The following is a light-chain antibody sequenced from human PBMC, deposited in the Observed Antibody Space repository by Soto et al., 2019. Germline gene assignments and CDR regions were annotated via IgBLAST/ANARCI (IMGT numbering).Light chain of an antibody. CDR1: SSDVGGYNY. CDR2: DVS. CDR3: SSYAGSYTSV. J-gene: IGLJ1*01. V-gene: IGLV2-14*01. Sequence: QSVLTQPASVSGSPGQSITISCTGTSSDVGGYNYVSWYQQHPGKAPKLMIYDVSNRPSGVSNRFSGSKSGNTASLTISGLQVEDEADYYCSSYAGSYTSVFGTGTKVTVL.